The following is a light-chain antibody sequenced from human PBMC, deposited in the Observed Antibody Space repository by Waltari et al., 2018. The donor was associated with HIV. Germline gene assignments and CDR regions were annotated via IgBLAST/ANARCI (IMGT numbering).Light chain of an antibody. CDR1: QSISSTY. V-gene: IGKV3-20*01. CDR3: QQYGTSPWT. CDR2: GAS. J-gene: IGKJ1*01. Sequence: EVVLTQSPGTLSLSPGERATLSCRPSQSISSTYLAWYQQKLGQAPKFLIYGASSRATGIPDRFSGSGSGTDFTLTISRLEPEDFAVYYCQQYGTSPWTFGQGTRVEIK.